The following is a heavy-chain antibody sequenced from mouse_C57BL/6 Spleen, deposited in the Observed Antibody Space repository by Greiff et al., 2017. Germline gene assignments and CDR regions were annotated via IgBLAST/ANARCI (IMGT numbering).Heavy chain of an antibody. CDR1: GYTFTRYW. Sequence: VQLQQPGAELVKPGASVNLSCKASGYTFTRYWMHWVMQSHGTSLVWIGRINPYNGAPFYNQKFKGTASLTVAKSSSTAHMELRSLTSEDSAVYYCARYYDGSSYAMDYWGQGTSVTVSS. D-gene: IGHD1-1*01. J-gene: IGHJ4*01. V-gene: IGHV1-20*01. CDR2: INPYNGAP. CDR3: ARYYDGSSYAMDY.